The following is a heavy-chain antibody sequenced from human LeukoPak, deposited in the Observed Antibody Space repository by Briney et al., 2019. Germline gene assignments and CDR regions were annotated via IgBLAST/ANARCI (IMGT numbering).Heavy chain of an antibody. CDR1: GFTFSSYA. J-gene: IGHJ6*02. Sequence: GGSLRLSCAASGFTFSSYAMSWVRQAPGKGLEWVSAISGNGGSTYYADSVKGRFTISRDNSKNTLYLQMNSLRAEDTAVYYCATNSALDEYYYYYGMDVWGQGTTVTVSS. D-gene: IGHD1-1*01. CDR3: ATNSALDEYYYYYGMDV. CDR2: ISGNGGST. V-gene: IGHV3-23*01.